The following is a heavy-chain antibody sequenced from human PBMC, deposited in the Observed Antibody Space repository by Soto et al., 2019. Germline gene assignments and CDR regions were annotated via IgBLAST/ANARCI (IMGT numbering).Heavy chain of an antibody. V-gene: IGHV3-15*01. CDR1: GFTFSNAW. Sequence: PGGSLRLSCAASGFTFSNAWMSWVRQAPGKGLEWVGRIKSKTDGGTTDYAAPVKGRFTISRDDSKNTLYLQMNSLKTEDTAVYYFTIEGYCSGGSCYPPFDYWGQGTLVTVSS. D-gene: IGHD2-15*01. CDR2: IKSKTDGGTT. CDR3: TIEGYCSGGSCYPPFDY. J-gene: IGHJ4*02.